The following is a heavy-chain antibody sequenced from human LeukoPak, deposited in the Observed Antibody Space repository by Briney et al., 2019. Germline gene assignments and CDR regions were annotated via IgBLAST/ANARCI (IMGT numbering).Heavy chain of an antibody. CDR1: GGSFSGYY. Sequence: PSETLSLTCAVYGGSFSGYYWSWIRQPPGKGLEWIGEINHSGSTNYNPSLKSRVTMSVDTSKNQFSLKLSSVTAADTAVYYCARGLVTFDYWGQGTLVTVSS. CDR2: INHSGST. V-gene: IGHV4-34*01. CDR3: ARGLVTFDY. J-gene: IGHJ4*02.